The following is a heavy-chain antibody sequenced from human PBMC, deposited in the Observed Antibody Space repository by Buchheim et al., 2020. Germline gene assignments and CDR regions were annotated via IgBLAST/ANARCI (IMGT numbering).Heavy chain of an antibody. CDR3: ARDSKDGDSYGPAPLHY. Sequence: EVQLVESGGGLVKPGGSLRLSCAASGFTFSSYSMNWVRQAPGKGLEWVSSISSSSSYIYYADSVKGRFTISRDNAKNSLYLQMNSLRAEDTAVYYCARDSKDGDSYGPAPLHYWGQGTL. V-gene: IGHV3-21*01. CDR2: ISSSSSYI. CDR1: GFTFSSYS. J-gene: IGHJ4*02. D-gene: IGHD5-18*01.